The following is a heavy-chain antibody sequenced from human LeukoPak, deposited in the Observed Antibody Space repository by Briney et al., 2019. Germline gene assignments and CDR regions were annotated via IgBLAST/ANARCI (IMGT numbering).Heavy chain of an antibody. J-gene: IGHJ5*02. CDR2: IYYSGST. Sequence: SETLSLTCTVPGGSISSYYWGWIRQPPGKGREWIGSIYYSGSTYYNPSLKSRVTISVDTSKNQFSLKLSSVTAADTAVYYCARDQFYGAGTAETLHPIKNWFDPWGQGTLVTVSS. CDR1: GGSISSYY. CDR3: ARDQFYGAGTAETLHPIKNWFDP. D-gene: IGHD6-13*01. V-gene: IGHV4-39*07.